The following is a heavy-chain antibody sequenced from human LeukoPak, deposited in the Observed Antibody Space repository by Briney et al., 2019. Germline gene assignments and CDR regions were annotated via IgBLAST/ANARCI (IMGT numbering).Heavy chain of an antibody. V-gene: IGHV3-48*04. Sequence: GGSLRLSCAASGVTFNSYGMHWVRQAPGKGLEWVSYMSSSGSVIYYADSVKGRFTISRDNAKNSLYLQMNNLRVEDTAMYYCARSRSGQYWGQGTLVTVSS. D-gene: IGHD3-3*01. CDR1: GVTFNSYG. CDR2: MSSSGSVI. CDR3: ARSRSGQY. J-gene: IGHJ4*02.